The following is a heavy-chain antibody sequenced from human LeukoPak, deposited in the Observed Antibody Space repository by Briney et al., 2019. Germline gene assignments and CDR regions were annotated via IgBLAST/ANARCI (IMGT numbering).Heavy chain of an antibody. CDR1: GFTFSSCG. Sequence: GGSLRLSCAASGFTFSSCGMHWVRQAPGKGLEWVAVISYDGSNKYYADSVKGRFTISRDNSKNTLYLQMNSLRAEDTAVYYCAKDRERVLTSTSCSFDYWGHGTLVTVSS. D-gene: IGHD2-2*01. V-gene: IGHV3-30*18. J-gene: IGHJ4*01. CDR3: AKDRERVLTSTSCSFDY. CDR2: ISYDGSNK.